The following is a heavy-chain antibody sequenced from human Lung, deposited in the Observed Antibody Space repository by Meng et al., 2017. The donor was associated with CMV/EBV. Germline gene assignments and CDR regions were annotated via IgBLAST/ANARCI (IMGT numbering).Heavy chain of an antibody. J-gene: IGHJ3*02. CDR2: ISSSGSTI. CDR1: GFTFSSYE. CDR3: ARDRSVYYDTWRDDAFDI. D-gene: IGHD3-22*01. Sequence: SCAASGFTFSSYEMNWVRQAPGKGLEWVSYISSSGSTIYYADSVKGRFTISRDNAKNSLYLQMNSLRAEDTAVYYCARDRSVYYDTWRDDAFDIXGQGTMVTVSS. V-gene: IGHV3-48*03.